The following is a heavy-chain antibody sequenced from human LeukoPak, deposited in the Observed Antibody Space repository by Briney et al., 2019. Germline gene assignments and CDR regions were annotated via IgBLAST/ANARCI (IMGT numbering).Heavy chain of an antibody. CDR2: ISGSGGET. D-gene: IGHD4-11*01. J-gene: IGHJ4*02. CDR1: GFAFSSYA. V-gene: IGHV3-23*01. CDR3: AKGPNESSNYLFDY. Sequence: GGSLRLSCAASGFAFSSYAMNWVRQAPGKGLEWISVISGSGGETYYAGPVKGRFTISRDNSKNTVYVELNSLGGDDTAVYYCAKGPNESSNYLFDYWGQGTLVTVSS.